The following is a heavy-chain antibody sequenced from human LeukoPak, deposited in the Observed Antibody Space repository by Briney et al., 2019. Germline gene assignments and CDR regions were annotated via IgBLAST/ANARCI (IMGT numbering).Heavy chain of an antibody. D-gene: IGHD3-3*01. CDR3: ARHTPFWSGYSYYFDY. CDR1: GGSFSGYY. Sequence: SETLSLTCAVYGGSFSGYYWSWIRQPPGKGLEWIGEINHSGSTNYSPSLKSRVTISVDTSKNQFSLKLSSVTAADTAVYYCARHTPFWSGYSYYFDYWGQGTLVTVSS. V-gene: IGHV4-34*01. J-gene: IGHJ4*02. CDR2: INHSGST.